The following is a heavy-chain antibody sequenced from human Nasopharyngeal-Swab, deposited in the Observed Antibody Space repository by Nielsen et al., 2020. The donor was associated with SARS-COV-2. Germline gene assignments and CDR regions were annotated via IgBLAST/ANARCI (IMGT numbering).Heavy chain of an antibody. J-gene: IGHJ4*02. V-gene: IGHV3-21*01. CDR1: GFTFSSYS. CDR3: ARADSSSWYFDY. CDR2: ISSSSSYI. Sequence: GGSLRLSCAASGFTFSSYSMNWVRQAPGKGLEWVSSISSSSSYIYYADSVKGRFTISRDNAKNSLYLQMNSLRAEDTAVYYCARADSSSWYFDYWGQGTLVNVSS. D-gene: IGHD6-13*01.